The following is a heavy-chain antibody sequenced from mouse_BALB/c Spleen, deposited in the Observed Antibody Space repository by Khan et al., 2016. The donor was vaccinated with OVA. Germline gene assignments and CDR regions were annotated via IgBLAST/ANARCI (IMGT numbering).Heavy chain of an antibody. D-gene: IGHD1-1*01. CDR1: GFTFSTYG. CDR3: TRLAYYYDGDGFAY. Sequence: EVELVESGGDLVKPGGSLKLSCAASGFTFSTYGMSWVRQAPDKRLEWVATVSTGGSYTYYQDSVKGRFTISRDNAKNTLYLQMSGLRSEDTAMFYCTRLAYYYDGDGFAYWGQGTLVTVSA. V-gene: IGHV5-6*01. J-gene: IGHJ3*01. CDR2: VSTGGSYT.